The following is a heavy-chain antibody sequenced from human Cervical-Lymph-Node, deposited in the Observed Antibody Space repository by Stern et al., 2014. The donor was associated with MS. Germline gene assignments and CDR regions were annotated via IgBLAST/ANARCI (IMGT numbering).Heavy chain of an antibody. Sequence: QVQLVQSGGGVVQPGRSLRLSCAASSFSDYGMHWVRQAPGQGLEGVALIWYDGITEYYADSVKGRFAISRDSSKSTLYLQMNSLRVEDTAVYFCASHRGGGFYLDYWGQGTLVTVSS. CDR2: IWYDGITE. D-gene: IGHD3-16*01. CDR1: SFSDYG. J-gene: IGHJ4*02. V-gene: IGHV3-33*01. CDR3: ASHRGGGFYLDY.